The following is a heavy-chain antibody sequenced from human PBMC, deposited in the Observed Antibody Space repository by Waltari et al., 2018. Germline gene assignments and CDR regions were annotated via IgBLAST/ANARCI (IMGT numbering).Heavy chain of an antibody. CDR3: AGGPGTYWSGLLDY. J-gene: IGHJ4*02. D-gene: IGHD3-3*01. Sequence: EVQLVESGGNLVKAGGSLRLSCEGAGCAFGKSWLGWVRQAPGKGLEWVGRIKSKIDGGTTDYAAPVSGRFRISRDDSKNMFYLEMDSLKTEDTAVYFCAGGPGTYWSGLLDYWGPGTLVTVSS. CDR2: IKSKIDGGTT. V-gene: IGHV3-15*01. CDR1: GCAFGKSW.